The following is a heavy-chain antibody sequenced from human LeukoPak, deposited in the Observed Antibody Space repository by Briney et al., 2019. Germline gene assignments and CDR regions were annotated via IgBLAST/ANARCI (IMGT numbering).Heavy chain of an antibody. CDR1: GYTFTSYG. CDR2: ISAYNGNT. V-gene: IGHV1-18*01. J-gene: IGHJ4*02. D-gene: IGHD3-22*01. Sequence: ASVKVSCKASGYTFTSYGISWVRQAPGQGLEWMGWISAYNGNTNYAQKLQGRVTMTTDTFTSTAYMELRSLRSDDTAVYYCARDPNYYYDSSGYSWDCWGQGTLVTVSS. CDR3: ARDPNYYYDSSGYSWDC.